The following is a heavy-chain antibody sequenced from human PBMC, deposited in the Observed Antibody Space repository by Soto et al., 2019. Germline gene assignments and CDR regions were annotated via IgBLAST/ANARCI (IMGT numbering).Heavy chain of an antibody. CDR3: ATQSYSNSGAYYYYAMDV. CDR2: IYQSGRT. V-gene: IGHV4-30-2*01. Sequence: SETLSLTCAVSGGSISSGGYSWSWIRQPPGKGLEWIGYIYQSGRTYYNPSLKSRVTISVDRSRNQFSLKLSSVTAADTAVYFCATQSYSNSGAYYYYAMDVWGQGTTVTVSS. D-gene: IGHD4-4*01. J-gene: IGHJ6*02. CDR1: GGSISSGGYS.